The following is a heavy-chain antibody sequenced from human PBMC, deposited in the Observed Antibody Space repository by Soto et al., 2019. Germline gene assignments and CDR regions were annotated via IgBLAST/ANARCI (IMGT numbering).Heavy chain of an antibody. V-gene: IGHV3-30-3*01. CDR2: ISYDGSNK. CDR3: ARDIEDYYGLGSYPSGIDY. CDR1: GFTFSSFA. Sequence: QVQLVESGGGVVQPGRSLRLSCAASGFTFSSFAFHWVRQAPGKGLEWVAVISYDGSNKYYADSVKGRFTISRDNSKNTLYLQMNSLRAEDTAVYYCARDIEDYYGLGSYPSGIDYWGQGTLVTVSS. D-gene: IGHD3-10*01. J-gene: IGHJ4*02.